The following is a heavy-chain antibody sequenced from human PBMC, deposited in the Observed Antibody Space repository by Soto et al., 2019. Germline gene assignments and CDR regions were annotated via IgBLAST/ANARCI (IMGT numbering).Heavy chain of an antibody. D-gene: IGHD3-22*01. J-gene: IGHJ4*02. Sequence: QVQLVQSGAEVKRPGASVKVSCKASGYTFITYGISWVRQAPGQGLEWMGWTSPYSGYTNYAQRLQGRATMTTDTSTRTAYMELRSLRSDDTAIYYCARGGIVVSTPLDYWGQGTLVTVSS. V-gene: IGHV1-18*01. CDR3: ARGGIVVSTPLDY. CDR1: GYTFITYG. CDR2: TSPYSGYT.